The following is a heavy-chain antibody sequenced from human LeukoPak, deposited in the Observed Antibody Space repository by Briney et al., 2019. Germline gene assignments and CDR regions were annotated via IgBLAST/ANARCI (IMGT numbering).Heavy chain of an antibody. CDR3: TRRRGGWGEGEFDF. V-gene: IGHV4-4*09. Sequence: PSETLSLTCTVSGGSISGVYWNWIRQPPRKGLEWVGYIHTSGSTSINPSPKSRLSFSIDTSKNQVSLRLSSVTATDTAVYYCTRRRGGWGEGEFDFWGQGIPVTVST. CDR2: IHTSGST. D-gene: IGHD3-16*01. CDR1: GGSISGVY. J-gene: IGHJ4*02.